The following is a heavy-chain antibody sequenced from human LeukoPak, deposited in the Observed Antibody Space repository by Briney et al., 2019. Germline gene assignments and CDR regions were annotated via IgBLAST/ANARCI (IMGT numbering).Heavy chain of an antibody. CDR3: ARQTNWFDP. CDR1: GVSSSSSY. V-gene: IGHV4-59*08. Sequence: SETLSHTCTVSGVSSSSSYWSWIRQPPGKGLERIGYIYYSGSTNYNPSLKSRVTISVDTSKNQFSLKLSSVTAADTAVYYCARQTNWFDPWGQGTLVTVSS. J-gene: IGHJ5*02. CDR2: IYYSGST.